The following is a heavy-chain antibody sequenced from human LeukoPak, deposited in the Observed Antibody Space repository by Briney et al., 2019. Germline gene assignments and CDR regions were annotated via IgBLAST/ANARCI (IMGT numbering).Heavy chain of an antibody. V-gene: IGHV1-2*02. CDR2: INLNSGGT. Sequence: ASVKVSCKASGYTFTGYYMHWVRQAPGQGLEWMGWINLNSGGTNYAQKFQGRVTMTRDTSISTAYMELSRLRSDDTAVYYCARDLTRITMIVVDERSGYWGQGTLVTVSS. CDR1: GYTFTGYY. J-gene: IGHJ4*02. D-gene: IGHD3-22*01. CDR3: ARDLTRITMIVVDERSGY.